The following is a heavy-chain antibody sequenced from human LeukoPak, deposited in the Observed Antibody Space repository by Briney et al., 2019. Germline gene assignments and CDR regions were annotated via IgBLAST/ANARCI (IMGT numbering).Heavy chain of an antibody. CDR1: GGTFSSSA. Sequence: VKLSSKPSGGTFSSSAISWVRQAPGQGLEWLGRIIPIFGIANYAQKFQGRVTITADKATSTAYMELSSLRSEDTAVYYCARDSGYGSGSYYISGFDPWGQGTLVTVSS. V-gene: IGHV1-69*10. CDR2: IIPIFGIA. J-gene: IGHJ5*02. D-gene: IGHD3-10*01. CDR3: ARDSGYGSGSYYISGFDP.